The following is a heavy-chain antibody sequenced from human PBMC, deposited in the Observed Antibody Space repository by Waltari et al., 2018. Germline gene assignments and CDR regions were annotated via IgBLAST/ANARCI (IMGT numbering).Heavy chain of an antibody. CDR2: IDSSGKST. Sequence: EGKLVESGGDLAQPGGSLRLSCVASGFSMDKCEMNWVRQATGKGLEWVAYIDSSGKSTYYGDSVQGRFTISRDNGQNTMFLQMRDLRAEDSGTYFCTTAMITFGGLGYWGQGTPVTVSS. D-gene: IGHD3-16*01. J-gene: IGHJ4*02. V-gene: IGHV3-23*05. CDR1: GFSMDKCE. CDR3: TTAMITFGGLGY.